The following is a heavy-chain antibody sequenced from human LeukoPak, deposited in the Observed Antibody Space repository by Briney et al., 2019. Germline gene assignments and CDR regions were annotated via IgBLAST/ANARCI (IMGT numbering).Heavy chain of an antibody. J-gene: IGHJ4*02. CDR2: ISSSGNTI. D-gene: IGHD4-23*01. Sequence: GGSLRLSCAASGFTFSSYEMNWVRQAPGKGLEWVSYISSSGNTIYHADSVKGRFTISRDNAKNSLYLQMNSLRAEDTAVYYCARALWRTVVTAFXYWGQGTLVTVSS. V-gene: IGHV3-48*03. CDR3: ARALWRTVVTAFXY. CDR1: GFTFSSYE.